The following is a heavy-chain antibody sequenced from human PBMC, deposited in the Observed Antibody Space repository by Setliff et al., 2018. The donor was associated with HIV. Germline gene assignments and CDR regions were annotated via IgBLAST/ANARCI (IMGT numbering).Heavy chain of an antibody. CDR1: GASISSSYW. CDR2: ISHSGTT. V-gene: IGHV4-4*02. Sequence: SETLSLPCAVSGASISSSYWWNWVRQPPGKGLEWIGEISHSGTTNYNPSLKSRVSISVDKYKNQFLLKLNSVTAADTAVYYCARGYDFWSGKAPHWFDPWGQGTLVTVSS. J-gene: IGHJ5*02. CDR3: ARGYDFWSGKAPHWFDP. D-gene: IGHD3-3*01.